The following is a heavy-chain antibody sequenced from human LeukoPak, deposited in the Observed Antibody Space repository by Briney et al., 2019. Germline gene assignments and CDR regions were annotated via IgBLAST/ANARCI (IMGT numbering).Heavy chain of an antibody. Sequence: PSESLSLTCAVSGYSISSGYYWCGSRQPPGRGLGWVGSIYISGSTYYNPSLKSRVTISIDTSKNQSSLKLSSVAAADTAGDYCASTIFGVVEYSFDIWGQGTMVTVSS. D-gene: IGHD3-3*01. CDR2: IYISGST. CDR1: GYSISSGYY. CDR3: ASTIFGVVEYSFDI. J-gene: IGHJ3*02. V-gene: IGHV4-38-2*01.